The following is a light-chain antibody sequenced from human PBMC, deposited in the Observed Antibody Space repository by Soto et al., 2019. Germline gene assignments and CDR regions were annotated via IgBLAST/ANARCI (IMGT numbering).Light chain of an antibody. CDR3: QQYGSSPPT. V-gene: IGKV3-20*01. J-gene: IGKJ1*01. CDR1: QSVSSSY. Sequence: EIVLTQSPGTLSLSPGERASLSCRASQSVSSSYLAWYQQIPGQAPRLLINDASGRATGIPDRFSGSGSGTDFTLTISRLEPEDFAVYYCQQYGSSPPTFGQGTKV. CDR2: DAS.